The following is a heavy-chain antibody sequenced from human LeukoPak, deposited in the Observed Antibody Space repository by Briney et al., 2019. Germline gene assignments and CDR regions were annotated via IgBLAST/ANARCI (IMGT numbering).Heavy chain of an antibody. V-gene: IGHV4-34*01. Sequence: SETLSLTCAVYGGSFSGYYWSWIRQPPGKGLEWIGSIYYSGSTYYNPSLKSRVTISVDTSKNQFSLKLSSVTAADTAVYYCARLVATIKPSSNWFDPWGQGTLVTVSS. J-gene: IGHJ5*02. CDR2: IYYSGST. CDR1: GGSFSGYY. CDR3: ARLVATIKPSSNWFDP. D-gene: IGHD5-12*01.